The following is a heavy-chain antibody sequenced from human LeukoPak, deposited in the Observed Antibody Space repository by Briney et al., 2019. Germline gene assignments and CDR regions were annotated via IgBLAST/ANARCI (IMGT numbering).Heavy chain of an antibody. CDR1: GYTFTGYY. V-gene: IGHV1-2*02. J-gene: IGHJ4*02. CDR3: ARTTLLRYFDWLLPPYYFDH. Sequence: ASVKVSCKASGYTFTGYYMHWVRQATGRGLEWMGWINPNSGGTNYAQKFQGRVTMTRDTSISTAYMELSRLRSDDTAVYYCARTTLLRYFDWLLPPYYFDHWGQGTLVTVSS. D-gene: IGHD3-9*01. CDR2: INPNSGGT.